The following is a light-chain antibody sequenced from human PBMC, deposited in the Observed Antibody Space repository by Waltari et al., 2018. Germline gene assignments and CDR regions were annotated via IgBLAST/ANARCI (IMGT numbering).Light chain of an antibody. CDR3: SSYTTSSTYV. Sequence: QSALTQPASISGSPGQSITISCTGTCPVIGAFTYVSWYQQHPGTAPKLIIYDVNSRPSGVSNQFSGSKSGNTASLTISGLQAEDEADYYCSSYTTSSTYVLGTGTKVTVL. J-gene: IGLJ1*01. V-gene: IGLV2-14*03. CDR1: CPVIGAFTY. CDR2: DVN.